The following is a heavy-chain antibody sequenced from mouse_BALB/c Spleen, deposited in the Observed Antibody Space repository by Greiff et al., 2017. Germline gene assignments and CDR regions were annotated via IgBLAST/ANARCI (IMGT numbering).Heavy chain of an antibody. J-gene: IGHJ3*01. CDR3: ANNWDWFAY. Sequence: QVQLQQSGAELARPGASVKMSCKASGYTFTSYTMHWVKQRPGQGLEWIGAIYPGDGDTRYTQKFKGKATLTADKSSSTAYMQLSSLASEDSAVYYCANNWDWFAYWGQGTLVTVSA. D-gene: IGHD4-1*01. CDR1: GYTFTSYT. CDR2: IYPGDGDT. V-gene: IGHV1-87*01.